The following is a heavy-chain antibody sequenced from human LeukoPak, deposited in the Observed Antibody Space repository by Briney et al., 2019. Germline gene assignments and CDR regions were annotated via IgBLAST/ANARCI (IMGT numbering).Heavy chain of an antibody. V-gene: IGHV4-61*01. Sequence: SETLSLTCTVSGGSVSSGSYYWSWIRQPPGKGLEWIGYIYYSGSTNYNPSLKSRVTISVDTSKNQFSLKLSSVTAADTAVYYCARDRSFDYWGQGTLVTVSS. J-gene: IGHJ4*02. CDR1: GGSVSSGSYY. CDR2: IYYSGST. CDR3: ARDRSFDY.